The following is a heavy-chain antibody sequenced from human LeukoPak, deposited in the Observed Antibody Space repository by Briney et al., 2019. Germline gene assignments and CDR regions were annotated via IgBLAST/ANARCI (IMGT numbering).Heavy chain of an antibody. Sequence: PGGSLRLSCAASAFTSSSYEMNWVRQAPGKGLEWVAFIRFDGTSEFYADSVKARFTISRDNSQNTVSLQLNNLRIEDTALYYCAKTSLSDPSGHYYYMDVWGKGTTVTVSS. D-gene: IGHD3-3*01. CDR2: IRFDGTSE. V-gene: IGHV3-30*02. CDR3: AKTSLSDPSGHYYYMDV. CDR1: AFTSSSYE. J-gene: IGHJ6*03.